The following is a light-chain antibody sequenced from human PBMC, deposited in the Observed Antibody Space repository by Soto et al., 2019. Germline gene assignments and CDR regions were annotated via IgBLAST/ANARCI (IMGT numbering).Light chain of an antibody. Sequence: DIQMTQSPSTLSASVGDRVTITCRARESVSRGLAWYQQKPGRTPKLLIYQASTLETGVPSRFSGSGSGTEFTLTISSLQPDDFATYYCQQYNAYSQAFGQGTKVEIK. J-gene: IGKJ1*01. CDR3: QQYNAYSQA. CDR1: ESVSRG. CDR2: QAS. V-gene: IGKV1-5*03.